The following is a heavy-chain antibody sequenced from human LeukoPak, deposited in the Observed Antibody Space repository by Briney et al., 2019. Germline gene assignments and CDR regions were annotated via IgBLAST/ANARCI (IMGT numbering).Heavy chain of an antibody. D-gene: IGHD2-21*02. CDR3: ARASHLTASSYYYYGMDV. Sequence: GGSLRLSCAASGFTVSSNYMSWVRQAPGKGLEWVSVIYSGGSTYYADSVRGRFTISRDNSKNTLYLQMNSLRAEDTAVYYCARASHLTASSYYYYGMDVWGQGTTVTVSS. V-gene: IGHV3-66*01. J-gene: IGHJ6*02. CDR2: IYSGGST. CDR1: GFTVSSNY.